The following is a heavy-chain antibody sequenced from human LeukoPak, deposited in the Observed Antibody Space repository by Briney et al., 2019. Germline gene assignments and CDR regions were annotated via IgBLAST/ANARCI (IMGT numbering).Heavy chain of an antibody. Sequence: PSETLSLTCTVSGGSISSGSYYWSWIRQPAGKGLDWIGRIYTTGSTNYNPSLKSRVTISVDTSKNQFSLKLSSVTAADTAVYYCARGSPDSSGYYIEYYFDYWGQGTLVTVSS. V-gene: IGHV4-61*02. J-gene: IGHJ4*02. CDR2: IYTTGST. CDR3: ARGSPDSSGYYIEYYFDY. D-gene: IGHD3-22*01. CDR1: GGSISSGSYY.